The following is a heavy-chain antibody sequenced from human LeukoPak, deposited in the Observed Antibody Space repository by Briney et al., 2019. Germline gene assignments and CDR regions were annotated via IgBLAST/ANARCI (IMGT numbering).Heavy chain of an antibody. D-gene: IGHD2-2*01. J-gene: IGHJ6*03. Sequence: SVKVSCKASGGTFSSYAISWVRQAPGQGLEWMGGIIPIFGTANYAQKFQGRVTITTDESTGTAYMELSSLRSEDTAVYYCASRYCSSTSRFQNYYYMDVWGKGTTVTVSS. CDR1: GGTFSSYA. V-gene: IGHV1-69*05. CDR3: ASRYCSSTSRFQNYYYMDV. CDR2: IIPIFGTA.